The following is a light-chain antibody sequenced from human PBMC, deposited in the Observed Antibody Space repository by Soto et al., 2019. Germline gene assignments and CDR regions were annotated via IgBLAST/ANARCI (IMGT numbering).Light chain of an antibody. V-gene: IGKV3-20*01. CDR2: GAS. J-gene: IGKJ1*01. CDR1: QSVSSSY. CDR3: QQYGDLPWT. Sequence: IVLTQSPGTLSLSPGERATLSCRASQSVSSSYLAWYQQKPGQAPRLLIYGASTRATGFPDRFSGSGSGTDFTLIISRLEPEDFAVYYCQQYGDLPWTFGQGTKVEIK.